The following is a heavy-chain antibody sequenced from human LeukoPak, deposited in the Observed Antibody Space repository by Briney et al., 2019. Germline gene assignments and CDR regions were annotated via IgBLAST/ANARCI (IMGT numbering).Heavy chain of an antibody. CDR2: IRYDGTNK. Sequence: PGGSLRLSCAASRFTFSIYGMHWVRQAPGKGLEWVAFIRYDGTNKYYADSVKGRFTMSRDNSKNTLYLQMNSLRAEDTAVYYCAKDLLTGHYYDSSGYHPSFHFWGQGTLVTVSS. CDR1: RFTFSIYG. J-gene: IGHJ4*02. D-gene: IGHD3-22*01. CDR3: AKDLLTGHYYDSSGYHPSFHF. V-gene: IGHV3-30*02.